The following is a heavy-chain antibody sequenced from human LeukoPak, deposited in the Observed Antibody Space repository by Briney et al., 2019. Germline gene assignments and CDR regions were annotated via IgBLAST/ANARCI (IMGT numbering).Heavy chain of an antibody. V-gene: IGHV1-18*01. CDR3: ARSVGYYDSSGYYSAMVV. Sequence: ASVKVSCKASGYTFTSYGISWVRQAPGQGLECMGWISPYNGNTNYAQRLQGRVTMTTDTSTSTAYMELRSLRSDDTAVYYCARSVGYYDSSGYYSAMVVWGQGTTVTVSS. CDR1: GYTFTSYG. J-gene: IGHJ6*02. D-gene: IGHD3-22*01. CDR2: ISPYNGNT.